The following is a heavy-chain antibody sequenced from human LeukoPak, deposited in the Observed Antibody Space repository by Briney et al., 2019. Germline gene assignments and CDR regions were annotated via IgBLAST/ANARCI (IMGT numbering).Heavy chain of an antibody. CDR2: IYYSGST. D-gene: IGHD6-19*01. J-gene: IGHJ4*02. Sequence: LEWIGYIYYSGSTNYNPSLKSRVTISVDASKNQFSLKVSSVTAADTAVYYCARDSGPRFDYWGQGTLVTVSS. CDR3: ARDSGPRFDY. V-gene: IGHV4-59*01.